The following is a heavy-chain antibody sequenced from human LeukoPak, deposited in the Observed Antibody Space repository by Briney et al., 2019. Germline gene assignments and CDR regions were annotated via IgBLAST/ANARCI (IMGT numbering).Heavy chain of an antibody. V-gene: IGHV4-34*01. J-gene: IGHJ1*01. CDR3: ARGPVVEDLTHARYFQH. D-gene: IGHD2-2*01. CDR1: GGSFSGYY. CDR2: INHSGST. Sequence: KPSETLSLTCAVYGGSFSGYYWSWIRQPPGKGLEWIGEINHSGSTNYNPSLKSRVTISVDTSKNQFSLKLSSVTAADTAVYYCARGPVVEDLTHARYFQHWGQGTLVTVSS.